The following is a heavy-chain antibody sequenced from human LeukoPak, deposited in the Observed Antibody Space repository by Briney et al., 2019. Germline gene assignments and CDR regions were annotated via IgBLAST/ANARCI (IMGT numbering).Heavy chain of an antibody. J-gene: IGHJ6*02. D-gene: IGHD2-2*01. CDR3: ARVVVVPAATILRYYYYYGMDV. Sequence: GGSLRLSCAASGFTFSSYAMSWVRQAPGKGLEWVANIKQDGSEKYYVDSVKGRFTISRDNAKNSLYLQMNSLRAEDTAVYYCARVVVVPAATILRYYYYYGMDVWGQGTTVTVSS. V-gene: IGHV3-7*01. CDR1: GFTFSSYA. CDR2: IKQDGSEK.